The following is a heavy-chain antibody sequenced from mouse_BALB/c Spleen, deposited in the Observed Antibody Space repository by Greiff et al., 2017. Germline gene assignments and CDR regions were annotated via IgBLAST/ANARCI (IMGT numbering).Heavy chain of an antibody. CDR2: IWAGGST. CDR3: ARDGDAGTRAMDY. D-gene: IGHD4-1*01. J-gene: IGHJ4*01. Sequence: QVQLKESGPGLVAPSQSLSITCTVSGFSLTSYGVHWVRQPPGKGLEWLGVIWAGGSTNYNSALMSRLSISKDNSKSQVFLKMNSLQTDDTAMYYCARDGDAGTRAMDYWGQGTSVTVSS. CDR1: GFSLTSYG. V-gene: IGHV2-9*02.